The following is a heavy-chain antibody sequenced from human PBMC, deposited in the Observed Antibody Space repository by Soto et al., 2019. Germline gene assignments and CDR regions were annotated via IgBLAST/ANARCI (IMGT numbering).Heavy chain of an antibody. Sequence: LGGSLRLSCAASGFTFSSYAMHWVRQAPGKGLEWVAVISYDGSNKYYADSVKGRFTISRDNSKNTLYLQMNSLRAEDTAVYYCARAMVRGVIIGFDYYYGMDVWGQGTRVTVSS. V-gene: IGHV3-30-3*01. D-gene: IGHD3-10*01. J-gene: IGHJ6*02. CDR2: ISYDGSNK. CDR1: GFTFSSYA. CDR3: ARAMVRGVIIGFDYYYGMDV.